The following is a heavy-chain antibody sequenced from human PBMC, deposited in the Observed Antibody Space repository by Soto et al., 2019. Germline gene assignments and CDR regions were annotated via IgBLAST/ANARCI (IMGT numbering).Heavy chain of an antibody. V-gene: IGHV3-23*01. CDR1: GFTFSSYW. CDR2: ISIRGDKT. CDR3: AKGVQWELPLEY. Sequence: GGSLRLSCAASGFTFSSYWMSWVRQAPGKGLEWVSAISIRGDKTYYADSVKGRFTISRDSSKNTLYLQMNSLRAEDTAIYHCAKGVQWELPLEYWGQGTLVTVSS. D-gene: IGHD1-26*01. J-gene: IGHJ4*02.